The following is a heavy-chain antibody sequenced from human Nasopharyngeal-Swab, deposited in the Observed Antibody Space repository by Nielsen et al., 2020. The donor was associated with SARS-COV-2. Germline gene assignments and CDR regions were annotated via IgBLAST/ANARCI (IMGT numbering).Heavy chain of an antibody. CDR2: ISGSGGST. V-gene: IGHV3-23*01. Sequence: WIRQPPGKGLEWVSAISGSGGSTYCADSVKGRFTISRDNSKNTLYLQMNSLRAEDTAVYYCAKLSPYYYGSGSSHDAFDIWGQGTMVTVSS. J-gene: IGHJ3*02. CDR3: AKLSPYYYGSGSSHDAFDI. D-gene: IGHD3-10*01.